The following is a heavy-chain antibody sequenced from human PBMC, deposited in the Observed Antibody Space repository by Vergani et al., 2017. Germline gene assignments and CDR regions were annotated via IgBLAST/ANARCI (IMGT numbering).Heavy chain of an antibody. CDR1: GFTFTSSA. CDR2: IVVGSGNT. J-gene: IGHJ3*02. D-gene: IGHD3-22*01. Sequence: QMQLVQSGPEVKKPGTSVKVSCKASGFTFTSSAMQWVRQARGQRLEWIGWIVVGSGNTNYAQKFQERVTITRDMSTSTAYMELSSLRSEDTAVYYCARASSGGYYDSSVLRGFDIWGQGTMVTVSS. CDR3: ARASSGGYYDSSVLRGFDI. V-gene: IGHV1-58*02.